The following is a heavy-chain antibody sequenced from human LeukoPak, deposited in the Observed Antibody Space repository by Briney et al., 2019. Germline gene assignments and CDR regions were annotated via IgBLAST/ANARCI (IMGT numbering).Heavy chain of an antibody. J-gene: IGHJ4*02. Sequence: GGSLRLSCVASGFTFSTSWMNWVRQAPGKGLEWVANIKGDGSVQSYVDSVKGRFTISRDNAKNSLYLQMNSLRADDTAVYYCARIAFRSADYWGQGTLVTVSS. CDR3: ARIAFRSADY. V-gene: IGHV3-7*05. D-gene: IGHD2-21*01. CDR1: GFTFSTSW. CDR2: IKGDGSVQ.